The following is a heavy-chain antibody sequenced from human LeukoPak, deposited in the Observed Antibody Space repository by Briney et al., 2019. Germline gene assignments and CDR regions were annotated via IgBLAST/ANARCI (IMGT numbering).Heavy chain of an antibody. CDR3: AKSTWFDY. J-gene: IGHJ4*02. D-gene: IGHD5/OR15-5a*01. CDR1: GFIFRSYD. V-gene: IGHV3-23*01. CDR2: ISGSDGST. Sequence: GGSLRLSCAASGFIFRSYDMSWVRQAPGKGLEWVSAISGSDGSTYYADSVKGRFTISRDNSKNTLYLQMNSLRAEDTAVYYCAKSTWFDYWGQGTLVTVSS.